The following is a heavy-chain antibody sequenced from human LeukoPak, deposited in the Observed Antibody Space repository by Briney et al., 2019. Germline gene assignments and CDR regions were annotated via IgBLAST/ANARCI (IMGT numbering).Heavy chain of an antibody. CDR2: IYYSGST. D-gene: IGHD3-22*01. CDR1: GGSISSGDYY. CDR3: ARGYYYDSSGYDY. V-gene: IGHV4-30-4*01. J-gene: IGHJ4*02. Sequence: SETLSLTCTVSGGSISSGDYYWSWIRQPPGKGLEWIGHIYYSGSTYYNPSLKSRVTISVDTSKNQFSLKLSSVTAADTGVYYCARGYYYDSSGYDYWGQGTLVTVSS.